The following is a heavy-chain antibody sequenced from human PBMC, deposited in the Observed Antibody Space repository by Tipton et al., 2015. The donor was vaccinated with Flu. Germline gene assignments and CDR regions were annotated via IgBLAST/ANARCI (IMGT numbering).Heavy chain of an antibody. CDR1: GYTFTDYY. CDR2: INPESDGT. V-gene: IGHV1-2*02. D-gene: IGHD4-17*01. CDR3: ARAHGDYEGGRAYDF. Sequence: QLVQSGAEVMKPGASLKVSCKASGYTFTDYYIHWMRQAPGQGLEWMGWINPESDGTKSARKFQGRVTMTGDTSISTAYLEVSRPTSDDTAVYYCARAHGDYEGGRAYDFWGQGTMVTVSS. J-gene: IGHJ3*01.